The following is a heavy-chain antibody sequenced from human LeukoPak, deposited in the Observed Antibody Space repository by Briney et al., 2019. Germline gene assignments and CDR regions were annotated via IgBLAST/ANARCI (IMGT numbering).Heavy chain of an antibody. CDR2: IIPVLDIS. CDR1: GGSFTTFA. CDR3: ARSGGTTENYYYYYYMDV. J-gene: IGHJ6*03. Sequence: SVKVSCKASGGSFTTFAINWVRQAPGQGLEWMGRIIPVLDISNYAQRFQGRVTITADESTSTAYMELSSLRSEDTAVYYCARSGGTTENYYYYYYMDVWGKGTTVTVSS. V-gene: IGHV1-69*04. D-gene: IGHD1-1*01.